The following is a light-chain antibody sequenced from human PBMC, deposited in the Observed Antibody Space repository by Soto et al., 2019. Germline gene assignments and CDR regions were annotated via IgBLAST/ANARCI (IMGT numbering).Light chain of an antibody. CDR2: ATS. V-gene: IGKV1-9*01. Sequence: DIQLTQSPSFLSASVGDRVTITCRASQGLNSYFAWYQQKPGKAPKLLLYATSTLQSVFPSRCSGSGSVAEFTLTITSLQPEDIAPYYCQQLNSYPFTFGGGTKVEIK. CDR3: QQLNSYPFT. J-gene: IGKJ4*01. CDR1: QGLNSY.